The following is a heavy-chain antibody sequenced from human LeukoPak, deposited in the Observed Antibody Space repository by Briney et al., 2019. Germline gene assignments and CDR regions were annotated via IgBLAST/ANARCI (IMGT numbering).Heavy chain of an antibody. Sequence: ASVKVSCKASGYTFTNYGISWVRQAPGQGLEWMGWISTYNGNTNYAQKLQGRVTMTTDTSTSTAYIELRSLRSDDTAVYYCARDGISMIVVVTKGLDYWGQGTLVTVSS. J-gene: IGHJ4*02. V-gene: IGHV1-18*01. CDR2: ISTYNGNT. D-gene: IGHD3-22*01. CDR1: GYTFTNYG. CDR3: ARDGISMIVVVTKGLDY.